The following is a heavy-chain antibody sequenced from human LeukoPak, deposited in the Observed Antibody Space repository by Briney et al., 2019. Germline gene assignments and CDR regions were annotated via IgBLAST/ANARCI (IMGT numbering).Heavy chain of an antibody. Sequence: ASVKVSCKASGYTFTGYYMHWVRQAPGQGLEWMAWINPNSGDTNYAQKFQGRVTMTRDTSISTAYMELSRLRSDDTAVYYCARAPSRLRFLEWLLYVDYWGQGTLVTVSS. CDR2: INPNSGDT. D-gene: IGHD3-3*01. J-gene: IGHJ4*02. CDR1: GYTFTGYY. V-gene: IGHV1-2*02. CDR3: ARAPSRLRFLEWLLYVDY.